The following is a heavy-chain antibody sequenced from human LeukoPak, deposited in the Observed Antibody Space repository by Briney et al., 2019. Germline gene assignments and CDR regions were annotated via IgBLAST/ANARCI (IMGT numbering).Heavy chain of an antibody. J-gene: IGHJ4*02. Sequence: GGSLRLSCAASGFTFSSYSMNWVRQAPGKGLEWVSSISSSSSYIYYADSVKGRFTISRDNAKNSLYLQMNSLRAEDTAVHYCATSDSSGYYLVLDYWGQGTLVTVSS. CDR1: GFTFSSYS. V-gene: IGHV3-21*01. CDR2: ISSSSSYI. CDR3: ATSDSSGYYLVLDY. D-gene: IGHD3-22*01.